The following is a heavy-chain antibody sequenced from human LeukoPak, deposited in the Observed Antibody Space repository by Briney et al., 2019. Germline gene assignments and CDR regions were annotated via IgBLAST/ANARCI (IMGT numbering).Heavy chain of an antibody. V-gene: IGHV3-48*03. CDR3: AREGGDYYDSPDY. Sequence: PGGSLRLSCAASGFTFSSYEMNWVRQAPGKGLDWVSYISSSGSTIYYADSVKGRFTISRDNAKNSLYLQMNSLRAEDTAVYYCAREGGDYYDSPDYWGQGTLVTVSS. J-gene: IGHJ4*02. D-gene: IGHD3-22*01. CDR2: ISSSGSTI. CDR1: GFTFSSYE.